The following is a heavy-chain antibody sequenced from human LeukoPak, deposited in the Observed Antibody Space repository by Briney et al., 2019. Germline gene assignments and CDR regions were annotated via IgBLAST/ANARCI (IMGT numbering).Heavy chain of an antibody. Sequence: PSQTLSLTCAVSGGSISSGGYSWSWIRQPPGKGLEWIGYIYYSGSTYYNPSLKSRVTISVDKSKNQFSLKLSSVTAADTAVYYCARARIRDGYTYWGQGTLVTVSS. V-gene: IGHV4-30-4*07. J-gene: IGHJ4*02. CDR3: ARARIRDGYTY. CDR1: GGSISSGGYS. D-gene: IGHD5-24*01. CDR2: IYYSGST.